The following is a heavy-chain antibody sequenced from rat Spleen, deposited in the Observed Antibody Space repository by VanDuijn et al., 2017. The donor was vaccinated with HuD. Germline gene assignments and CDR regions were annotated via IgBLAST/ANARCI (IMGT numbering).Heavy chain of an antibody. V-gene: IGHV2-1*01. D-gene: IGHD1-3*01. CDR3: ARGGLSSRD. CDR1: GFSLTSNS. J-gene: IGHJ2*01. Sequence: QVQLKESGPGLVQPSQTLSLTCTVSGFSLTSNSVSWVRQPPGKGLEWMGAIWSDGSTDYNSALKSRLNISRDTSKSQVFLKMNSLQIEDTAMYFCARGGLSSRDWGQGVMVTVSS. CDR2: IWSDGST.